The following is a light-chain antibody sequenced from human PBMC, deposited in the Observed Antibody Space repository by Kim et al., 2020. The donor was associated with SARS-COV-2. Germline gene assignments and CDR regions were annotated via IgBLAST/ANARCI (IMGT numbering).Light chain of an antibody. Sequence: SPGERATPSCKASPSVSSRYFASYQQKPGQAPRPLIYGASSRATGIPDSFSGGRAGTDFTLTISRLGPEEFAVYYCQQYGSSPSYSFGQGTKLEI. CDR1: PSVSSRY. J-gene: IGKJ2*03. V-gene: IGKV3-20*01. CDR2: GAS. CDR3: QQYGSSPSYS.